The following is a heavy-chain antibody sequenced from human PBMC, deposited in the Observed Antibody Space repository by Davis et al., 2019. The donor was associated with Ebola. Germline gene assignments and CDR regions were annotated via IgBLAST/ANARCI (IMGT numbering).Heavy chain of an antibody. CDR1: GYTFTGYY. J-gene: IGHJ6*02. D-gene: IGHD6-13*01. CDR2: INPNSGGT. V-gene: IGHV1-2*02. CDR3: ARDFCAAAGTYYYGMDV. Sequence: ASVKVSCKASGYTFTGYYMHWVRQAPGQGLEWMGWINPNSGGTNYAQKFQGRVTMTRDTSISTAYMELSRQRSDDTAVYYCARDFCAAAGTYYYGMDVWGQGTTVTVSS.